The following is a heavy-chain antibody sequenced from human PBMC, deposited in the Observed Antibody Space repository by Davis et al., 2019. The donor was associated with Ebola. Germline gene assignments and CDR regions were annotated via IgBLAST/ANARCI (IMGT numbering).Heavy chain of an antibody. CDR1: GGSFSGYY. D-gene: IGHD3-10*01. J-gene: IGHJ6*02. V-gene: IGHV4-34*01. CDR2: INHSGST. Sequence: MPSETLSLTCAVYGGSFSGYYWSWIRQPPGKGLEWIGEINHSGSTNYNPSLKRRVTISVDTSKNQFSLKLSSVTAADTAVYYWARGTGGSGSYPGYYGMDVWGQGTTVTVSS. CDR3: ARGTGGSGSYPGYYGMDV.